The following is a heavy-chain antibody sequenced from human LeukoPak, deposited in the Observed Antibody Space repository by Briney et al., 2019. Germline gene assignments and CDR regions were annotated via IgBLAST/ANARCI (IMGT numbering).Heavy chain of an antibody. CDR2: IYSGGTT. V-gene: IGHV3-53*01. CDR3: ARDPRTTGKSNYGMDV. D-gene: IGHD4-17*01. Sequence: GGSLRLPCAVSGFTFSSYSMSWVRQAPGKGLEWVSIIYSGGTTYYADSVQGRFTISRDNSKNTVYLQMNSLRVEDTAVYYCARDPRTTGKSNYGMDVWGQGTTVTVSS. CDR1: GFTFSSYS. J-gene: IGHJ6*02.